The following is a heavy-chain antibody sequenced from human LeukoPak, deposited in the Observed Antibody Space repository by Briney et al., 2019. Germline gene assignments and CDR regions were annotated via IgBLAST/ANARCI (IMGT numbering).Heavy chain of an antibody. Sequence: GGSLRLSCAASRFTFSKYAMSWVRQAPGKGLEWVSAISPSDGNTFYADSVKGRFTISRDNSKNTLSLQMNSLRAEDTALYYCVTDSSFPYGITEWGQGTLVTVSS. V-gene: IGHV3-23*01. CDR3: VTDSSFPYGITE. CDR2: ISPSDGNT. D-gene: IGHD4-17*01. CDR1: RFTFSKYA. J-gene: IGHJ4*02.